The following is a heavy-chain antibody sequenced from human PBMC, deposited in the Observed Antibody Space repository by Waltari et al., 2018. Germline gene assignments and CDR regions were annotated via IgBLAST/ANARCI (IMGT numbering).Heavy chain of an antibody. D-gene: IGHD3-10*01. V-gene: IGHV4-59*01. CDR2: IYYSGST. CDR1: GGSISSYY. J-gene: IGHJ5*02. CDR3: AGGFGELSFDP. Sequence: QVQLQESGPGLVKPSETLSLTCTVSGGSISSYYWSWIRQPPGKGLEWIGYIYYSGSTNYNPSLKSRVTIAVDTSKTQFSRKLSSVTAADTAVYYCAGGFGELSFDPWGQGTLVTVSS.